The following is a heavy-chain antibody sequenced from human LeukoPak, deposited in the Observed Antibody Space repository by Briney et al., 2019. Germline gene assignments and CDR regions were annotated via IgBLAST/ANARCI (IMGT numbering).Heavy chain of an antibody. V-gene: IGHV4-31*03. CDR1: GGSINSGGYY. Sequence: SETLSLTCSVSGGSINSGGYYWSWIRQHPGKGLEWIGYIYYSGSTYYNPSLKSRVTISVDTSKNQFSLKLSSVTAADTAVYFCARGGTAYYYSNWGQGTLVTVSS. D-gene: IGHD3-10*01. CDR3: ARGGTAYYYSN. J-gene: IGHJ4*02. CDR2: IYYSGST.